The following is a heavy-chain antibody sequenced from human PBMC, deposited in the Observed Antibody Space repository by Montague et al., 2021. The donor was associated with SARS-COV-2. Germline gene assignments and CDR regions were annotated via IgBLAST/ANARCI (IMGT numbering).Heavy chain of an antibody. CDR3: ARGGGLRNYGMDV. D-gene: IGHD5-12*01. CDR2: IYSGGDT. J-gene: IGHJ6*02. V-gene: IGHV3-53*01. Sequence: SLRLSCAASGFTVSTNYMSWVRQAPGEGLEWISVIYSGGDTYYADSVKGRFTISRDNSKNTLYLQMNSLRAEDTAVYYCARGGGLRNYGMDVWGQGTTVTVSS. CDR1: GFTVSTNY.